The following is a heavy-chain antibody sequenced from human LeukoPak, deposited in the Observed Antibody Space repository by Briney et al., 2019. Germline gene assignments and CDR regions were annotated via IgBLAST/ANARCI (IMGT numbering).Heavy chain of an antibody. Sequence: GGSLRLSCAASGLIFSGYGMHWVRQAPGKGLEWVALMSHDGNYKHYADSVKGRFTISRDNAKFSLYLQMNSLRAEDTAVYYCARIKPVASFDFWGQGTLVTVSS. D-gene: IGHD6-19*01. V-gene: IGHV3-30*03. CDR1: GLIFSGYG. J-gene: IGHJ4*02. CDR3: ARIKPVASFDF. CDR2: MSHDGNYK.